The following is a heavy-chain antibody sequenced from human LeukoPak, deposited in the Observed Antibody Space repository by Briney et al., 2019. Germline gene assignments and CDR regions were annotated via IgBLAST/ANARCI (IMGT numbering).Heavy chain of an antibody. CDR3: AKDSGYGFGETGTTEDWFDP. J-gene: IGHJ5*02. CDR2: ISGSGGST. Sequence: GGSLRLSCAASGFTFSSYAMSWVRQAPGKGLEWVSAISGSGGSTYYADSVKGRFTISRDNSKNTLYLQMNSLRAEDTAVYYCAKDSGYGFGETGTTEDWFDPWGQGTLVTVSS. CDR1: GFTFSSYA. D-gene: IGHD1-7*01. V-gene: IGHV3-23*01.